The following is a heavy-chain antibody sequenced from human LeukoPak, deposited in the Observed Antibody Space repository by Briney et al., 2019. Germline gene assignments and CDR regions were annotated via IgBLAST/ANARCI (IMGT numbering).Heavy chain of an antibody. V-gene: IGHV4-4*02. CDR2: IYHSGST. CDR3: ASKDYSAWGRGFRT. CDR1: GGSISSSYW. Sequence: SGTLSLTCVVSGGSISSSYWWSWVRQPPGKGLEWIGEIYHSGSTNYNPSLKSRLIISLDKSKNHFSLKLRSVTAADTAVYYCASKDYSAWGRGFRTWGQGTLVTVSS. J-gene: IGHJ5*02. D-gene: IGHD3-10*01.